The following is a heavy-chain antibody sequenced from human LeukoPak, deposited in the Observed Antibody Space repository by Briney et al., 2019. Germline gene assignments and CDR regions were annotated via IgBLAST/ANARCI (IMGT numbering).Heavy chain of an antibody. CDR1: GFTFSDYY. J-gene: IGHJ4*02. V-gene: IGHV3-11*01. CDR3: AREYYYDSKGFST. CDR2: ISSSGSTI. D-gene: IGHD3-22*01. Sequence: GGSLRLSCAVSGFTFSDYYMTWIRQAPGKGLEWVSDISSSGSTIRYADSVKGRFTISRDNAKDSLYLQMNSLRAEDSAMYFCAREYYYDSKGFSTWGQGTLVTVSS.